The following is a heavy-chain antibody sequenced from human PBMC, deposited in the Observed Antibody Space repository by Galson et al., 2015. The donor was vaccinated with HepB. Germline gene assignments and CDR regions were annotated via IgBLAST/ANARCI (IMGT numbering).Heavy chain of an antibody. J-gene: IGHJ6*02. D-gene: IGHD3-9*01. Sequence: SLRLSCAASGFTLSSYWMSWVRQAPGKGLEWVANIKQDGSEKYYVDSVKGRFTISRDNAKNSLYLQMNSLRAEDTAVYYCARAPNQNYDILTGYYLGFDYYYGMDVWGQGTTVTVSS. CDR1: GFTLSSYW. CDR2: IKQDGSEK. CDR3: ARAPNQNYDILTGYYLGFDYYYGMDV. V-gene: IGHV3-7*03.